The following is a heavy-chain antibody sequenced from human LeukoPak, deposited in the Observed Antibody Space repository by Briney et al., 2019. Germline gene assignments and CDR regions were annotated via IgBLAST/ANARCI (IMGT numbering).Heavy chain of an antibody. D-gene: IGHD6-13*01. V-gene: IGHV3-9*01. Sequence: PGRSLRLSCAASGFTFDDYAMHWVRQAPGKGLEWVSGISWNSGTIGYAESMKGRFTVSRDNAKNSLYLQMSSLRPEDTALYHCAKDIGPLATGGAGAFDIWGQGTMVTVSS. J-gene: IGHJ3*02. CDR1: GFTFDDYA. CDR3: AKDIGPLATGGAGAFDI. CDR2: ISWNSGTI.